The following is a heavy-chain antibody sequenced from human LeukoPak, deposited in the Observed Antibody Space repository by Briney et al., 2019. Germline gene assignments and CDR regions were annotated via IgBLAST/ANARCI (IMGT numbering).Heavy chain of an antibody. V-gene: IGHV4-38-2*01. J-gene: IGHJ1*01. D-gene: IGHD3-10*01. CDR3: ARGGTYYYGSASLEYFPH. CDR1: VYSISSGYY. CDR2: IYHSGST. Sequence: PSETLSLTSVVSVYSISSGYYWGWIRQPPGKGLEWSGSIYHSGSTNYNPSLKSRVTISVDTSKHQFSLKLSYVTAADTAVYYCARGGTYYYGSASLEYFPHWGQGTLVTVSS.